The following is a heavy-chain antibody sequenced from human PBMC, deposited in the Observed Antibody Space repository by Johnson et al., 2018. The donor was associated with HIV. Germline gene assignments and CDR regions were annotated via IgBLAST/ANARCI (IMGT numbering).Heavy chain of an antibody. CDR1: GFTFSSYW. D-gene: IGHD5-24*01. CDR2: IKQDGSEK. Sequence: VQLVESGGGLVQPGGSLRLSCAASGFTFSSYWMSWVRQAPGKGLEWVANIKQDGSEKYYVDSVKGRFTISRDNAKNSLYLQMNSLRVEDTAMYYCARDGPWLQSQRDAFDVWGQGTMVIVSS. CDR3: ARDGPWLQSQRDAFDV. V-gene: IGHV3-7*01. J-gene: IGHJ3*01.